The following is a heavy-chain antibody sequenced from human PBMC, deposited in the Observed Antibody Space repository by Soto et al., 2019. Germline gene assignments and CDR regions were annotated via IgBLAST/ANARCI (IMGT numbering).Heavy chain of an antibody. CDR1: GFSFSRYS. CDR3: VGAAHSSY. V-gene: IGHV3-48*02. CDR2: IDNSTNNM. J-gene: IGHJ4*02. Sequence: EVQLVESGGGLVQPGGSLRLSCAASGFSFSRYSMNWVRQAPGKGLEWVSFIDNSTNNMYYADSVKGRFTISRDNAKNSLYLQMNSLRDDDTAVYYCVGAAHSSYWGQGTLVTVSS. D-gene: IGHD2-15*01.